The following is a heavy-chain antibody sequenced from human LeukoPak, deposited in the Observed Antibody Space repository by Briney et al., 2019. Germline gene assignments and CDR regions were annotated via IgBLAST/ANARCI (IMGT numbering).Heavy chain of an antibody. D-gene: IGHD5-18*01. V-gene: IGHV3-23*01. CDR2: ISGSGGST. Sequence: PGGSLRLSCAASGFTFSSYWMSWVRQAPGKGLEWVSAISGSGGSTYYADSVKGRFTISRDNSKNTLYLQMNSLRAEDTAVYYWAKAWGPPPPRYSYCLDDYFDYWGQGTLVTVSS. J-gene: IGHJ4*02. CDR1: GFTFSSYW. CDR3: AKAWGPPPPRYSYCLDDYFDY.